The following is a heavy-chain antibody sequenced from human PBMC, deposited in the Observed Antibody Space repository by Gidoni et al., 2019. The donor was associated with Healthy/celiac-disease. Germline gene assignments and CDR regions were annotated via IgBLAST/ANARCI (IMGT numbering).Heavy chain of an antibody. V-gene: IGHV4-34*01. CDR2: INHSGST. CDR3: APRRLSGSYYY. CDR1: GGSFSGYY. J-gene: IGHJ4*02. D-gene: IGHD1-26*01. Sequence: QVQLQQWGAGLLKPSETLSLTCAVYGGSFSGYYWSWIRQPPGKGLEWIGEINHSGSTNYNPSLKSRVIISVDTSKNQFSLKLSSVTAADTAVYYCAPRRLSGSYYYWGQGTLVTVSS.